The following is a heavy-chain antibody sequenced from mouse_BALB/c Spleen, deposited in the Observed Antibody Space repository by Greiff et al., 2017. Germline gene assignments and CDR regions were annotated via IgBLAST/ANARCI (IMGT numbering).Heavy chain of an antibody. CDR2: ISSGGST. Sequence: EVKLVESGGGLVKPGGSLKLSCAASGFTFSSYAMSWVRQTPEKRLEWVASISSGGSTYYPDSVKGRFTISRDNARNILYLQMSSLGSEDTAMYYCARETYIAMDYWGQGTSVTVSS. J-gene: IGHJ4*01. D-gene: IGHD1-3*01. CDR3: ARETYIAMDY. CDR1: GFTFSSYA. V-gene: IGHV5-6-5*01.